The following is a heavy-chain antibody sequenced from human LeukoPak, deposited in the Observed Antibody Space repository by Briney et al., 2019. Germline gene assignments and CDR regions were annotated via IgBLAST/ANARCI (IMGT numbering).Heavy chain of an antibody. CDR3: ARGVVVPAAIHYFDY. CDR1: GFTFSDYY. CDR2: ISSSGSTI. V-gene: IGHV3-11*01. D-gene: IGHD2-2*02. Sequence: NPGGSLRLSCAASGFTFSDYYMSWIRQAPGKGLEWVSYISSSGSTIYYADSVKGRFTISRDNAKNSLYPQMNSLRAEDTAVYYCARGVVVPAAIHYFDYWGQGTLVTVSS. J-gene: IGHJ4*02.